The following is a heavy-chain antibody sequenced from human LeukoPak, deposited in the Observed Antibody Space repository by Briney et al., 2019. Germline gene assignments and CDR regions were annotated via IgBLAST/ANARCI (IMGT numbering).Heavy chain of an antibody. V-gene: IGHV3-30-3*01. J-gene: IGHJ4*02. CDR2: ISYDGSNK. CDR1: GFTFSSYA. CDR3: AREPIVVVPAAISPRGFDY. Sequence: GGSLRLSCAASGFTFSSYATHWVRQAPGKGLEWVAVISYDGSNKYYADSVKGRSTISRDNSKNTLYLQMNSLRAEDTAVYYCAREPIVVVPAAISPRGFDYWGQGTLVTVSS. D-gene: IGHD2-2*02.